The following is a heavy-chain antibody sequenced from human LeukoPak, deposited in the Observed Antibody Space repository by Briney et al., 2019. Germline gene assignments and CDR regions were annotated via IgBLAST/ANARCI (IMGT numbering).Heavy chain of an antibody. V-gene: IGHV1-46*01. CDR3: AKTLRFLEWSTFDY. D-gene: IGHD3-3*01. CDR1: GYTFTSYY. Sequence: ASVKVSCKASGYTFTSYYMHWVRQGPGQGLEWRGMINPSGGSTSYAQKFQGRVTMTRDTSTSTVYMELSSLRSEDTAVYYCAKTLRFLEWSTFDYWGQGTLVTVSS. CDR2: INPSGGST. J-gene: IGHJ4*02.